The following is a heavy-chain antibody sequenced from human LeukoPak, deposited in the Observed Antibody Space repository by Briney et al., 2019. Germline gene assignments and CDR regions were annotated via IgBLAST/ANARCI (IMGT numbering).Heavy chain of an antibody. J-gene: IGHJ4*02. CDR2: ISSSGSYI. Sequence: SGGSLRLSCAASRFTFSSYSMNWVRQAPGKGLEWVSSISSSGSYIYYADSVKGRFTISRDNSKNTLYLQMNSLRAEDTAVYYCAKERDGDYAIYFDYWGQGTLVTVSS. CDR3: AKERDGDYAIYFDY. CDR1: RFTFSSYS. D-gene: IGHD4-17*01. V-gene: IGHV3-21*04.